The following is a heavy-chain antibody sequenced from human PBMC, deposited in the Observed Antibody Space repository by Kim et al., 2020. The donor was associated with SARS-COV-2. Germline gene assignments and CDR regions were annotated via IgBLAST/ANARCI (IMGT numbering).Heavy chain of an antibody. J-gene: IGHJ4*02. CDR3: VRGRSDFYFDY. V-gene: IGHV3-48*02. CDR1: GFTFSNYN. D-gene: IGHD3-10*01. CDR2: ISGGGVPK. Sequence: GGSLRLSCAASGFTFSNYNMNWVRQAPGKGLEWISYISGGGVPKFYADSVKGRFTISRDNGKRSLYLQMNSLSDEDTAVYYCVRGRSDFYFDYWGQG.